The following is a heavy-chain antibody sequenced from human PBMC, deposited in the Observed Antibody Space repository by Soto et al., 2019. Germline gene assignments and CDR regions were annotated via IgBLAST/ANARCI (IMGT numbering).Heavy chain of an antibody. CDR2: TYYRSKWYN. D-gene: IGHD6-13*01. J-gene: IGHJ3*02. Sequence: SQTLSLTCAISGDSVSSNSAAWNWIRQSPSRGLEWLGRTYYRSKWYNDYAVSVKSRITINPDKSKNQFSLQLNSVTPEDTAVYYCARDQVLLAAAKPDAFDIWGQGTMVTVSS. CDR3: ARDQVLLAAAKPDAFDI. V-gene: IGHV6-1*01. CDR1: GDSVSSNSAA.